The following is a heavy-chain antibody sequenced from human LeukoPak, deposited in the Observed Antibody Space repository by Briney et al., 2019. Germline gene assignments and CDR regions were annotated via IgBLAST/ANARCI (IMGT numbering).Heavy chain of an antibody. D-gene: IGHD2-21*02. CDR2: IIPILGIA. CDR1: GGTFSSYT. J-gene: IGHJ4*02. CDR3: AYSSYCGGDCYAHFDY. V-gene: IGHV1-69*02. Sequence: SVKVSCKASGGTFSSYTISWVRQAPGQGLEWMGRIIPILGIANYAQKFQGRVTITTDESTSTAYMELSSLRSEDTAVYYCAYSSYCGGDCYAHFDYWGQGTLVTVSS.